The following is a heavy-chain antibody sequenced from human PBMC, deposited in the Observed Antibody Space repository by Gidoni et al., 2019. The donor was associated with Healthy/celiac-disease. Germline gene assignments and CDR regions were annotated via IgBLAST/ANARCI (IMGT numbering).Heavy chain of an antibody. CDR2: IYWNDDK. Sequence: QITLKESGPTLVKPTQTLTLTCTFSGFSHSTSGVGVGWIRQPPGKALEWLALIYWNDDKRYSPSLKSRLTITKDTSKNQVVLTMTNMDPVDTATYYCAHIPSQLIRFLEWSPYYYGMDVWGQGTTVTVSS. CDR1: GFSHSTSGVG. J-gene: IGHJ6*02. D-gene: IGHD3-3*01. V-gene: IGHV2-5*01. CDR3: AHIPSQLIRFLEWSPYYYGMDV.